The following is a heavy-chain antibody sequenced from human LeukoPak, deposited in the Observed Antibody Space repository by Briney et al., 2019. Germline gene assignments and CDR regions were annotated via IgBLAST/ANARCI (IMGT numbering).Heavy chain of an antibody. CDR2: IYSGGST. CDR3: ARSASEYYYGSGIMDV. V-gene: IGHV3-66*01. J-gene: IGHJ6*03. CDR1: GFTVSSNY. D-gene: IGHD3-10*01. Sequence: PGGSLRLSRAASGFTVSSNYMSWVRQAPGKGLEWVSVIYSGGSTYYADSVKGRFTISRDNSKNTLYLQMNSLRAEDTAVYYCARSASEYYYGSGIMDVWGKGTTVTISS.